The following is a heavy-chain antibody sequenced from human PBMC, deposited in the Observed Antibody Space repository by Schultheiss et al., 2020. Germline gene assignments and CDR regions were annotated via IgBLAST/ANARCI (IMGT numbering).Heavy chain of an antibody. CDR2: IYYSGST. J-gene: IGHJ5*02. CDR1: GGSMNYHF. Sequence: SETLSLTCAVSGGSMNYHFWNWIRQATGKGLEWIGYIYYSGSTNYNPSLKSRVTISVDTSENQFSLKLSSVTAADTAVYYCARGTVVTPYHWGQGTLVTGYS. D-gene: IGHD4-23*01. V-gene: IGHV4-59*11. CDR3: ARGTVVTPYH.